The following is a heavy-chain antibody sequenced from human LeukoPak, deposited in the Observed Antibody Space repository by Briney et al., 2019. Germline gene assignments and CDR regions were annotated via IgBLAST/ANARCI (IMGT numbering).Heavy chain of an antibody. J-gene: IGHJ4*02. Sequence: SETMSLTCAVYGGSFSGYYWSWIRQPPGKGLEWIGEINHSGSTNYHPSLKSRVTISVDTSKNQFSLKLSSVTAADTAVYYCARGVPRAFGRWLQSLGFDYWGQGTLVTVSS. D-gene: IGHD5-24*01. CDR3: ARGVPRAFGRWLQSLGFDY. V-gene: IGHV4-34*01. CDR1: GGSFSGYY. CDR2: INHSGST.